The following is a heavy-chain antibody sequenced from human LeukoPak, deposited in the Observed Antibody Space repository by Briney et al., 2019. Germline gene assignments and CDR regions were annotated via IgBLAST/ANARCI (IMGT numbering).Heavy chain of an antibody. J-gene: IGHJ4*02. V-gene: IGHV3-21*01. CDR2: ISSGSSFI. CDR1: GFTFSGYS. D-gene: IGHD2-2*01. Sequence: PGGSLRLSCAASGFTFSGYSMNWVRQAPGKGLEWVSSISSGSSFIYYADSVKGRFTVSRDNAKNSLYLQMNSLRAEDTAVYYCARDPYCSSTSCAKHFDYWGQGTLVTVSS. CDR3: ARDPYCSSTSCAKHFDY.